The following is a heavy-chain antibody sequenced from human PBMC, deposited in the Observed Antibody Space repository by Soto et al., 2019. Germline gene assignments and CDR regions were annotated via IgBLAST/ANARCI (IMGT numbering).Heavy chain of an antibody. J-gene: IGHJ4*02. CDR2: IYHSGST. D-gene: IGHD3-22*01. V-gene: IGHV4-4*02. CDR3: ARDRASDSSGYYAGNY. CDR1: GGSISSSNW. Sequence: QVQLQESGPGLVKPSGTLSLTCAVSGGSISSSNWWSWVRQPPGKGLEWIGEIYHSGSTNYNPSLKSRVTISADKSKNQFSLKLSSVTAADTAVYYCARDRASDSSGYYAGNYWGQGTLVTVSS.